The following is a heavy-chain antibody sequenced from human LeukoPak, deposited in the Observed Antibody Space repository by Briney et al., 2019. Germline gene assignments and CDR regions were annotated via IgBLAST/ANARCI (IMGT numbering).Heavy chain of an antibody. Sequence: SETLSLTCTVSGGSISSSSYYWGWIRQPPGKGLEWIGSIYYSGSTYYNPSLKSRVTISVDTSKNQFSLKLSSVTAADTAVYYCARQRELLWDYWGQGTLVTVSS. D-gene: IGHD1-26*01. CDR1: GGSISSSSYY. J-gene: IGHJ4*02. V-gene: IGHV4-39*01. CDR2: IYYSGST. CDR3: ARQRELLWDY.